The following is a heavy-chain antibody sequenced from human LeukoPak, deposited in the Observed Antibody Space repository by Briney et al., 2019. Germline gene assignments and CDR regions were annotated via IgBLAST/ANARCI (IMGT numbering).Heavy chain of an antibody. CDR3: ARACGGGSCYLDY. Sequence: PGGSLRLSCAASGFIFSSYSMNWVRQAPGKGLEWISYISGGGGNIHYADSVEGRFTISRENAKNSLYLQMNSLRAEDTAVYYCARACGGGSCYLDYWGQGTLVTVSS. CDR1: GFIFSSYS. D-gene: IGHD2-15*01. CDR2: ISGGGGNI. J-gene: IGHJ4*02. V-gene: IGHV3-48*01.